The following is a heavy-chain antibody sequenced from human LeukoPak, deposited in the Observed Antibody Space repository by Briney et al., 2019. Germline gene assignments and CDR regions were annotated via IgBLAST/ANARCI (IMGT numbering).Heavy chain of an antibody. CDR1: GFTFSRYW. D-gene: IGHD6-19*01. J-gene: IGHJ4*02. Sequence: PGGSLRLSCAASGFTFSRYWMHWVRQAPGKGLVWVSRINSDGSSTTYADSVRGRFTISRDNAKNTLYMQMNSLRAEDTAVYYCARDPDSSGWSSKDYWGQGTLATVSS. CDR3: ARDPDSSGWSSKDY. V-gene: IGHV3-74*01. CDR2: INSDGSST.